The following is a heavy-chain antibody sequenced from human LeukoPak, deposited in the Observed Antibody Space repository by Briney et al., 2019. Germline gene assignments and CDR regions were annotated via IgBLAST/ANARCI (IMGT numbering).Heavy chain of an antibody. V-gene: IGHV3-23*01. Sequence: GGSLRLSCAASGFSVINYDMSWVRQAPGKGLEWASGISNDGGRTYYADSVKGRLTISRDNSKNSLYLQMNSLRAEDTAIYYCAKGRIVGATSFDHWGQGSLVTVSS. D-gene: IGHD1-26*01. CDR3: AKGRIVGATSFDH. CDR1: GFSVINYD. CDR2: ISNDGGRT. J-gene: IGHJ4*02.